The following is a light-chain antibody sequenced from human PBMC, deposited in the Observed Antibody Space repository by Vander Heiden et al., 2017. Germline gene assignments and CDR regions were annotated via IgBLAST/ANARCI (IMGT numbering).Light chain of an antibody. CDR2: GNS. V-gene: IGLV1-40*01. CDR3: QSYDSSLSDSWV. J-gene: IGLJ3*02. Sequence: QSVLPQPPSVSGAPGQRVTIACPWRSSNIGAGYDVHSYQQHPGAAPNLLIYGNSNRPAWGPDRCSGSKSGTSAALAITGLQAEEEADDYCQSYDSSLSDSWVFGGGTKLTVL. CDR1: SSNIGAGYD.